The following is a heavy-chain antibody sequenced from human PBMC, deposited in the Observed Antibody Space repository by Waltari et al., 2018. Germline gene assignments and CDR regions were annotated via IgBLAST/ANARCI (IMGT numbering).Heavy chain of an antibody. Sequence: VQLVESGCGVVQAGRSLRLSCAASGFTFSDDGMHWVRQAPGQGLEWVAVISYDVTHKIYADSVKGRFTISRDNSKNTLFLHMSGLRAEDSGVYYCAKADDYTYYYGMDVWGQGTTVTVS. CDR3: AKADDYTYYYGMDV. V-gene: IGHV3-30*18. J-gene: IGHJ6*02. D-gene: IGHD4-4*01. CDR1: GFTFSDDG. CDR2: ISYDVTHK.